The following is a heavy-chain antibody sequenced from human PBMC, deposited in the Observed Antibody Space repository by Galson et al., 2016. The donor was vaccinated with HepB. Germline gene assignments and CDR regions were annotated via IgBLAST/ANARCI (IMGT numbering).Heavy chain of an antibody. CDR1: GVSLSSDNW. J-gene: IGHJ4*02. D-gene: IGHD2-8*01. Sequence: ETLSLTCAVSGVSLSSDNWWSWVRQPPGKGLEWVGEIHQSGSTNYNPSLKSRVTVIFDMSKNQFSLKLTSVTAADTAVYYCARRTSHCTTTVCLFDYWGQGTLVTVSS. CDR3: ARRTSHCTTTVCLFDY. CDR2: IHQSGST. V-gene: IGHV4-4*02.